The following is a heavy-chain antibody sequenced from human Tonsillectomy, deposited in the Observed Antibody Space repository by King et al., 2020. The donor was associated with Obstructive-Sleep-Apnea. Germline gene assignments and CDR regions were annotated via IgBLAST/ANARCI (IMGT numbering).Heavy chain of an antibody. CDR1: GFTFSSYS. V-gene: IGHV3-21*01. Sequence: VQLVESGGGLVKPGGSLRLSCAASGFTFSSYSMNWVRQAPGKGLEWVSSISSRSSYIYYADSVKGRFTISRDNAKDSLYLQMNSLRAEDTAVYYCARDPVGALDDWSYFDYWGQGTLVTVSS. CDR2: ISSRSSYI. J-gene: IGHJ4*02. CDR3: ARDPVGALDDWSYFDY. D-gene: IGHD3-9*01.